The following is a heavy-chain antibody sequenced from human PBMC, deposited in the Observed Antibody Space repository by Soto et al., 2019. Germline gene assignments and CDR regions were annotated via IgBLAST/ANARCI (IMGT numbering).Heavy chain of an antibody. D-gene: IGHD4-4*01. CDR1: CGSISSSNL. J-gene: IGHJ6*02. CDR2: IYHSGST. CDR3: ARVLQTSYYYYGMDV. V-gene: IGHV4-4*02. Sequence: LSLTCSFSCGSISSSNLGICCRPPPGKGLEWIGEIYHSGSTNYNPSLKSRVTISVDKSKNQFSLKLSSVTAADTAVYYCARVLQTSYYYYGMDVWGQGTTVTVSS.